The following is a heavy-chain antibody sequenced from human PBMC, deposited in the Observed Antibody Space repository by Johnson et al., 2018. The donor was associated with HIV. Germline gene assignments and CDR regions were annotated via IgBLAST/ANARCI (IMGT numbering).Heavy chain of an antibody. V-gene: IGHV3-30*04. CDR1: GFTFSSYA. J-gene: IGHJ3*02. Sequence: QVQLMESGGGVVQPGRSLRLSCAASGFTFSSYAMHWVRQAPGKGLEWVAVISYDGSNKYSADSVKGRFTISRDNSKNTLYLQMNSLRAEDTAVYYCAKGIAAAASGAFDIWGQGTMVTVSS. CDR2: ISYDGSNK. D-gene: IGHD6-13*01. CDR3: AKGIAAAASGAFDI.